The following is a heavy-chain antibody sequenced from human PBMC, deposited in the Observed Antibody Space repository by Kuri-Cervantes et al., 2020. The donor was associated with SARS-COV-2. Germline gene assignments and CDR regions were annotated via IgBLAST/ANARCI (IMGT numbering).Heavy chain of an antibody. D-gene: IGHD3-22*01. CDR3: ARSNPFRRLVVISQWGAIDI. J-gene: IGHJ3*02. CDR1: GYTFTGYY. CDR2: INPNSGGT. V-gene: IGHV1-2*04. Sequence: ASVKVSCKASGYTFTGYYMHWVRQAPGQGLEWMGWINPNSGGTNYAQKFQGWVTMTRDTSISTVYMELSRLRSDDTAVYYCARSNPFRRLVVISQWGAIDIWGQGTMVTVSS.